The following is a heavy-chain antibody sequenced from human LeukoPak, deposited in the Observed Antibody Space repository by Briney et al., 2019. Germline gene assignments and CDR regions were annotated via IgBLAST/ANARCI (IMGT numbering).Heavy chain of an antibody. CDR3: ARDFYCSSTCCYTPINWFDP. CDR1: GYSISSGYY. J-gene: IGHJ5*02. Sequence: SETLSLTCTVSGYSISSGYYWGWIRQPPGKGLEWIGSIYHSGSTYYNPSLKSRVTISVDTSKNQFSLKLSSVTAADTAVYYCARDFYCSSTCCYTPINWFDPWGQGTLVTVSS. D-gene: IGHD2-2*02. CDR2: IYHSGST. V-gene: IGHV4-38-2*02.